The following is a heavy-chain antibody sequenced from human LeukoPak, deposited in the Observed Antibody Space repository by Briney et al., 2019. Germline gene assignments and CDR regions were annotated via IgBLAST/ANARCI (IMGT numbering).Heavy chain of an antibody. CDR2: ISYDGSNK. D-gene: IGHD3-16*01. V-gene: IGHV3-30*18. CDR1: GFTFSNSG. CDR3: ANGGYVADSFDY. Sequence: PGRSLRLSCAASGFTFSNSGMHWVRQAPGKGLEWVAVISYDGSNKYYADSVKGRFTISRDNPKNTLYLQMDSLRAEDTAAYYCANGGYVADSFDYWGQGTLVTVSS. J-gene: IGHJ4*02.